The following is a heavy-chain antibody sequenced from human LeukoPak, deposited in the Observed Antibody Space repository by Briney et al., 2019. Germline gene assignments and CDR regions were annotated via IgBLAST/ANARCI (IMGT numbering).Heavy chain of an antibody. CDR2: IYYSGST. CDR3: ARDHYDSSGRPPYFDY. J-gene: IGHJ4*02. D-gene: IGHD3-22*01. CDR1: GGSISSSSYY. V-gene: IGHV4-30-4*01. Sequence: SETLSLTCTVSGGSISSSSYYWSWIRQPPGKGLEWIGYIYYSGSTYYNPSLKSRVTISVDTSKNQFSLKLSSVTAADTAVYYCARDHYDSSGRPPYFDYWGQGTLVTVSS.